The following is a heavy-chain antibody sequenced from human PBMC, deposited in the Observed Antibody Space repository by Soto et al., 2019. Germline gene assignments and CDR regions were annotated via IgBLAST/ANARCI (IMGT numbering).Heavy chain of an antibody. J-gene: IGHJ3*01. Sequence: PGGSLRLSCAASGFTFSIYSISWVRQVPGKGLEWVSTISESGVSAYYADSVKGRFTISRDNSKNTLYLQMNSLRAEDTAVYYCARPYGGKIGDALDLFGQGTMVTF. D-gene: IGHD2-15*01. CDR2: ISESGVSA. V-gene: IGHV3-23*01. CDR1: GFTFSIYS. CDR3: ARPYGGKIGDALDL.